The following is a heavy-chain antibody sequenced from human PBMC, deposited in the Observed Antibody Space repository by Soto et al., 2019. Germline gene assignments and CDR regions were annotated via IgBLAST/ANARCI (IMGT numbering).Heavy chain of an antibody. V-gene: IGHV3-23*01. CDR3: AKKVPGSYPFDS. CDR2: ISNSGSNT. Sequence: GGSLRLSCAASGFTFSTYVMSWVRQAPGEGLEWVSSISNSGSNTDYSDSVKGRFAISRDNSQNTLFLQMDSLRPEDTATYFCAKKVPGSYPFDSWGPGTLVTVSS. CDR1: GFTFSTYV. D-gene: IGHD6-19*01. J-gene: IGHJ4*02.